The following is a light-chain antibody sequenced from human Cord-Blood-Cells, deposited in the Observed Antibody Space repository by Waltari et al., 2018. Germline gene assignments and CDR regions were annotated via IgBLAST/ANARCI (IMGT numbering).Light chain of an antibody. CDR2: LEGSGSY. CDR1: SGHSSYI. J-gene: IGLJ3*02. V-gene: IGLV4-60*03. Sequence: QPVLTQSSSASASLGSSVKLTCTLSSGHSSYIIAWHQQQPGKAPWYLMKLEGSGSYNKGSGVPDRFSGSSSGADRYLTISNLQSEDEVDYYCETWDSNTRVFGGGTKLTVL. CDR3: ETWDSNTRV.